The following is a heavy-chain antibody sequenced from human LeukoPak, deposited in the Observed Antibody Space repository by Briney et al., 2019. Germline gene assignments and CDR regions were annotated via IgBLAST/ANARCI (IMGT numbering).Heavy chain of an antibody. Sequence: SETLSLTCTVSGGSISSSSYYWGWIRQPPGKGLEWIGSIYYSGSTNYNPSLKSRVTISVDTSKNQFSLKLSSVTAADTAVYYCARSPKDIVVVVAAGYFDYWGQGTLVTVSS. J-gene: IGHJ4*02. D-gene: IGHD2-15*01. V-gene: IGHV4-39*07. CDR3: ARSPKDIVVVVAAGYFDY. CDR2: IYYSGST. CDR1: GGSISSSSYY.